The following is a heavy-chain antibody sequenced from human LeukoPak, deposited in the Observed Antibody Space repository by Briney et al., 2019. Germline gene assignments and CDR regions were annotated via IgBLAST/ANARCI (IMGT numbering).Heavy chain of an antibody. Sequence: GGSLRLSCAASGFTFDDDAMHWVRQAPGRGLEWVSGISWNSASIGYADSVKGRFIISRDNAKNFLYLQMNSLRTEDTALYYCVKDAAGTKVIEYNWFDPWGQGTLVTVSS. D-gene: IGHD6-13*01. CDR2: ISWNSASI. V-gene: IGHV3-9*01. CDR3: VKDAAGTKVIEYNWFDP. CDR1: GFTFDDDA. J-gene: IGHJ5*02.